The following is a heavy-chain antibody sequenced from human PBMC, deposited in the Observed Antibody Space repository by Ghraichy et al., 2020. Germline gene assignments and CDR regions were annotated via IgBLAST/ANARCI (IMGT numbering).Heavy chain of an antibody. Sequence: GGSLRLSCAASGFTFSSYGVHWVRQAPGKGLDWVAVISYDGSNKYYADSVKGRFTISRDNSKNTLYLQMNSLRAEDTAVYYCARSGYSYGLGYHFNYWGQGTLVTVSS. CDR2: ISYDGSNK. CDR3: ARSGYSYGLGYHFNY. D-gene: IGHD5-18*01. V-gene: IGHV3-30*03. J-gene: IGHJ4*02. CDR1: GFTFSSYG.